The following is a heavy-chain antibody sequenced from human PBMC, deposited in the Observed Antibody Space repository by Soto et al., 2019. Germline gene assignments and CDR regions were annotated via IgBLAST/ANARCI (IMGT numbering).Heavy chain of an antibody. CDR1: GFTFSNAW. D-gene: IGHD2-15*01. J-gene: IGHJ4*02. Sequence: GSLRLSCAASGFTFSNAWMNWVRQAPGKGLEWVGRIKSKTDGGTTDYAAPVKGRFTISRDDSKNTLYLQMNSLKTEDTAVYYCTTEPTCSGGSCYSSYWGQGTLVTVSS. CDR3: TTEPTCSGGSCYSSY. CDR2: IKSKTDGGTT. V-gene: IGHV3-15*07.